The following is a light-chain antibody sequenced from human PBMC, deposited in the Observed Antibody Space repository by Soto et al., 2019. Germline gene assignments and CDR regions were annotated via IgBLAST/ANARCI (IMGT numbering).Light chain of an antibody. CDR3: QQLNSYPPT. J-gene: IGKJ1*01. CDR1: QSVSNNY. V-gene: IGKV3-20*01. Sequence: EIVLTQSPGTLSLSPGERATLSCRASQSVSNNYLAWYQQKPGQAPRLLIYGASNRATGIPDRFSGSGSGTDFTLTISRLEPEDFATYYCQQLNSYPPTFGQGTKVEIK. CDR2: GAS.